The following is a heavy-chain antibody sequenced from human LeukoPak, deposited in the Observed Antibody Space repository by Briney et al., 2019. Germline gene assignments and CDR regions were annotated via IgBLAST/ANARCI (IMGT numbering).Heavy chain of an antibody. CDR1: GGSISSSSYY. Sequence: SETLSLTCTVSGGSISSSSYYWGWIRQPPGKGLEWIGTIYYSGSTYYNPSLKSRVTISVDTSNNQFSLKLSSVTAADTAVYYCAREVLASLDYWGQGTLVTVSS. J-gene: IGHJ4*02. V-gene: IGHV4-39*07. CDR2: IYYSGST. D-gene: IGHD1-26*01. CDR3: AREVLASLDY.